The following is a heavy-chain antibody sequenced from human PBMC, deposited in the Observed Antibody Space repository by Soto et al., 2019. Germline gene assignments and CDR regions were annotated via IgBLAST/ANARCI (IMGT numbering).Heavy chain of an antibody. CDR2: IKQDGGEK. CDR1: GFTSRTYW. CDR3: AKTPYGYGPADW. J-gene: IGHJ4*02. D-gene: IGHD5-12*01. Sequence: GGDLRLSCGGSGFTSRTYWMIWFRQAPGKGLEWVATIKQDGGEKYYVDSVKGRFATSRDNDADSLYLHMNSLTAEDTAVYYCAKTPYGYGPADWWGQRPLVTV. V-gene: IGHV3-7*01.